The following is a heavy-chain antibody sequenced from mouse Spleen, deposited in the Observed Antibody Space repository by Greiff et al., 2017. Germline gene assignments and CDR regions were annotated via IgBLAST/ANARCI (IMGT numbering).Heavy chain of an antibody. D-gene: IGHD3-2*02. CDR3: ARASAAWFAY. V-gene: IGHV5-17*01. CDR1: GFTFSDYG. J-gene: IGHJ3*01. Sequence: EVKLVESGGGLVKPGGSLKLSCAASGFTFSDYGMHWVRQAPEKGLEWVAYISSGSSTIYYADTVKGRFTISRDNAKNTLFLQMTSLRSEDTAMYYCARASAAWFAYWGQGTLVTVSA. CDR2: ISSGSSTI.